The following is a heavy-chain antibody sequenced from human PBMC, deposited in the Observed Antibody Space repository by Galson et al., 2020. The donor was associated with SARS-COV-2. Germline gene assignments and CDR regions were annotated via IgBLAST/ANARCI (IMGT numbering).Heavy chain of an antibody. Sequence: TGGSLRLSCAASGFTFSSYWMSWVRQAPGKGLEWVANIKQDGSEKYYVDSVKGRFTISRDNAKNSLYLQMNSLRAEDTAVYYCARYSLAAAGTGTPNYYGMDVWGQGTTVTVSS. CDR2: IKQDGSEK. CDR3: ARYSLAAAGTGTPNYYGMDV. V-gene: IGHV3-7*01. CDR1: GFTFSSYW. D-gene: IGHD6-13*01. J-gene: IGHJ6*02.